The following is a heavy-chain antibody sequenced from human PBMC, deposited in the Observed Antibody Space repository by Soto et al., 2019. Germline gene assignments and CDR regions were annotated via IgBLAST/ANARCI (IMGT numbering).Heavy chain of an antibody. CDR1: GYTFTSHD. V-gene: IGHV1-8*01. CDR3: ARGPDSSGLDS. D-gene: IGHD6-19*01. Sequence: QVQLVQSRAEVKKPGASVKVSCKASGYTFTSHDINWVRQATGQGLEWMGWMDTSSGNTGYAQKFQGRVTKTRNTSVSTADIALSSLTSEDTAVYYCARGPDSSGLDSWGQRTLVTVSS. J-gene: IGHJ4*02. CDR2: MDTSSGNT.